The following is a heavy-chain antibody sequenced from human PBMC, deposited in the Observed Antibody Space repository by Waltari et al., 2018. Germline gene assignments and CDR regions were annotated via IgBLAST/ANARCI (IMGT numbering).Heavy chain of an antibody. J-gene: IGHJ4*02. Sequence: QVQLQESGPGLVKPSQTLSLTCTVSGCSISSGGYYLLWLRQNPGKGLEWIGYIYYSGSTYYNPSLKSRVTISVDTSKNQFSLKLSSVTAADTAVYYCARAGTGTTHQFDYWGQGTLVTVSS. CDR2: IYYSGST. CDR3: ARAGTGTTHQFDY. V-gene: IGHV4-31*03. D-gene: IGHD1-7*01. CDR1: GCSISSGGYY.